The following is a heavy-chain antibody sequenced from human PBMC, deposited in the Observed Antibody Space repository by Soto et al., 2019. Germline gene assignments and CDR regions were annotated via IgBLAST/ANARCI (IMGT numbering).Heavy chain of an antibody. V-gene: IGHV3-7*01. J-gene: IGHJ4*01. CDR3: ARGASVYERCGYAFDY. D-gene: IGHD3-22*01. CDR2: IKQDGRHK. Sequence: GRSMRLSCAPSGFTLGNYWMSWDRQAPGKGREWEANIKQDGRHKIYVDSVKDRCTMSRDNAKTSLDLQMRNLIGADTAVYYCARGASVYERCGYAFDYWGQGTLVTVSS. CDR1: GFTLGNYW.